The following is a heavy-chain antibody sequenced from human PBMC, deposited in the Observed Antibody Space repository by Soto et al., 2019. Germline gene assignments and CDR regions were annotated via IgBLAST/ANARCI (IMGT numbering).Heavy chain of an antibody. CDR3: ATVVPRAAFDY. D-gene: IGHD2-2*01. V-gene: IGHV4-39*01. CDR2: IYYSGST. J-gene: IGHJ4*02. CDR1: GGSISSSSYY. Sequence: SETLSLTCTVSGGSISSSSYYWGWIRQPPGKGLEWIGSIYYSGSTYYNPSLKSRVTISVDTSKNQFSLKLSSVTAADTAVYYCATVVPRAAFDYWGQGTLVTVSS.